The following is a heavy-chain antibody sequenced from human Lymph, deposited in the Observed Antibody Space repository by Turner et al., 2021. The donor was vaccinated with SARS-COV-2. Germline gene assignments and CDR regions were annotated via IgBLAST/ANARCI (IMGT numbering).Heavy chain of an antibody. J-gene: IGHJ4*02. CDR3: ARVEMATISFDY. Sequence: EVLLVACGGGVVQLGRYIRRCCAAPGFTFSLYGMSWVRQAPGKGLEWVANIKQDGSDKYYVDSVKGRFTISRDNAKNSLYLQMNSLRAEDTAVYYCARVEMATISFDYWGQGTLVPVSS. V-gene: IGHV3-7*01. CDR1: GFTFSLYG. CDR2: IKQDGSDK.